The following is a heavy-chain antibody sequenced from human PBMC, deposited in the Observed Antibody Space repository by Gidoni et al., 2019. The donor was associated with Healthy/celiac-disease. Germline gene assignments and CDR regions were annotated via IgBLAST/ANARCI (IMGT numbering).Heavy chain of an antibody. J-gene: IGHJ3*02. CDR1: GGTFISSA. V-gene: IGHV1-69*01. CDR2: IIPSFGTA. Sequence: HVQLVQSGAELKKPGSSVKVSCTASGGTFISSAIRWVRQAPGQGLEWMGGIIPSFGTANNEQKFQGRVTITADESTSTAYMEMSSMRSEDTAVYYCARGYCSGGSCYSGLDAFDIWGQGTMVTVSS. D-gene: IGHD2-15*01. CDR3: ARGYCSGGSCYSGLDAFDI.